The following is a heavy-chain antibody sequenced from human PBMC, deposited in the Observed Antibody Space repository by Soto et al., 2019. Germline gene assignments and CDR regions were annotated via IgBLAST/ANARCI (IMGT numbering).Heavy chain of an antibody. V-gene: IGHV4-59*01. Sequence: SETLSLTCTVSGGSIRSYYWSWIRQPPGKGLEWIGYIYYSGSTNYNPSLKSRVTISVDTSKNQFSLKLSSVTAADTAVYYCARDQGSRYCRGGSCYDYGRDVWGQGTTVTVS. D-gene: IGHD2-15*01. CDR2: IYYSGST. CDR3: ARDQGSRYCRGGSCYDYGRDV. J-gene: IGHJ6*02. CDR1: GGSIRSYY.